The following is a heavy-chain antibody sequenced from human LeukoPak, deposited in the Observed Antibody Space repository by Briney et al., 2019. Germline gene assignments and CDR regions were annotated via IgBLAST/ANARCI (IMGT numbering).Heavy chain of an antibody. J-gene: IGHJ6*03. CDR3: AKGRNYYYYYYMDV. Sequence: GGSLRLSCAASGFIFNSYAMTWVRQAPGKGLEWVSGISGSGGSRYYADSVKGRFIISRDDSKNTLYLQLNSLRAEDTAVYYYAKGRNYYYYYYMDVWGKGTTVTVSS. CDR2: ISGSGGSR. CDR1: GFIFNSYA. V-gene: IGHV3-23*01.